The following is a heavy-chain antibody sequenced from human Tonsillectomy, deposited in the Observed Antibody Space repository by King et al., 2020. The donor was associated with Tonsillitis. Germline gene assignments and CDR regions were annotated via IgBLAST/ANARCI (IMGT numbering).Heavy chain of an antibody. Sequence: ITLKESGPTLVKPTQTLTLTCTFSGFSLSSGGVGVGWVRQPPGKALEWRAVLHWIDDTRYSPSLGRRLTITKDTSKNKVVLTMTNMDPVDTATYSRVHRISWSYYFAHWGQGALVTVTS. CDR1: GFSLSSGGVG. CDR2: LHWIDDT. CDR3: VHRISWSYYFAH. J-gene: IGHJ4*02. V-gene: IGHV2-5*01.